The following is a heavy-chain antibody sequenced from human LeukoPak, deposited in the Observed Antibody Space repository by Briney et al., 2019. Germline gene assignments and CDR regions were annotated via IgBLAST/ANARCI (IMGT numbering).Heavy chain of an antibody. V-gene: IGHV3-11*05. Sequence: EGSLRLSCAASGFTFSDYYMSWIRQAPGKGLEWVSYISKSGTSTKYADSVKGRFSISRDNAKQSLYLQLNSLTAEDTAVYYCARVRSSGSPLDYWGQGTLVTVSS. CDR3: ARVRSSGSPLDY. J-gene: IGHJ4*02. CDR1: GFTFSDYY. D-gene: IGHD3-10*01. CDR2: ISKSGTST.